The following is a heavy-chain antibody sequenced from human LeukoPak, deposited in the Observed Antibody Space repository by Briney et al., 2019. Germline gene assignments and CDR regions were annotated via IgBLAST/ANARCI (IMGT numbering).Heavy chain of an antibody. V-gene: IGHV3-7*01. J-gene: IGHJ6*04. CDR2: IKQDGSEK. D-gene: IGHD3-10*02. CDR3: AELGITMIGGV. Sequence: GGSLRLSCAASGFTFSSYGMHWVRQAPGQGLEWVANIKQDGSEKYYVDSVKGRFTISRDNAKNSLYLQMNSLRAEDTAVYYCAELGITMIGGVWGKGTTVTISS. CDR1: GFTFSSYG.